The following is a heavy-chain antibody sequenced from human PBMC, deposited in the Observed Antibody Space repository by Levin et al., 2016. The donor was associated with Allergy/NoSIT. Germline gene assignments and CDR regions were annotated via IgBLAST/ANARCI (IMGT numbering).Heavy chain of an antibody. J-gene: IGHJ3*02. Sequence: WIRQPPGKGLEWVSYISSGGSYINYADSVKGRFTISRDNAKNSLYLQMNSLRAEDTAVYYCARGGGRGFDIWGQGTLVTVSS. CDR2: ISSGGSYI. CDR3: ARGGGRGFDI. V-gene: IGHV3-11*05.